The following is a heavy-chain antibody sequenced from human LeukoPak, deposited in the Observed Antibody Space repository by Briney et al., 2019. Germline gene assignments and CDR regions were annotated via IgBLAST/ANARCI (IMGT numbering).Heavy chain of an antibody. J-gene: IGHJ6*02. CDR2: FDPEDGET. D-gene: IGHD2-15*01. CDR1: GYTLTELS. CDR3: ARASSYCSGGSCYSGGNYYYYGMDV. Sequence: ASVKVSCKVSGYTLTELSMHWVRQAPGKGLEWMGGFDPEDGETIYAQKFQGRVTMTTDTSTSTAYMELRSLRSDDTAVYYCARASSYCSGGSCYSGGNYYYYGMDVWGQGTTVTVSS. V-gene: IGHV1-24*01.